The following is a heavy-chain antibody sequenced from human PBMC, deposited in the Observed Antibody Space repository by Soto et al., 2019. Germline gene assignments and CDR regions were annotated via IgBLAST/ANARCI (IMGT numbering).Heavy chain of an antibody. Sequence: QITLKESGPPLVKPTQTLTLTCTFSGFSLSASGVGVGWIRQPPGKALEWLALIYWDDDKRYSPSLKSRLTITKATSKNQVVLSMTNMDPVDTATYYCAHVVTTVTTRWGQGTLVTVSS. V-gene: IGHV2-5*02. D-gene: IGHD4-17*01. CDR3: AHVVTTVTTR. CDR1: GFSLSASGVG. J-gene: IGHJ4*02. CDR2: IYWDDDK.